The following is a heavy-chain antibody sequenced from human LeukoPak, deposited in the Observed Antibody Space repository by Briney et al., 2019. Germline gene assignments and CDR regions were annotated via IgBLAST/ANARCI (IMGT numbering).Heavy chain of an antibody. V-gene: IGHV1-2*02. CDR1: GYTFTSYY. Sequence: ASVKVSCKASGYTFTSYYMHWVRQAPGQGLEWMGWINPNSGGTNYAQKFQGRVTMTRDTSISTAYMELSRLRSDDTAVYYCAREGSGYPVIDAFDIWGQGTMVTVSS. J-gene: IGHJ3*02. CDR3: AREGSGYPVIDAFDI. CDR2: INPNSGGT. D-gene: IGHD3-3*01.